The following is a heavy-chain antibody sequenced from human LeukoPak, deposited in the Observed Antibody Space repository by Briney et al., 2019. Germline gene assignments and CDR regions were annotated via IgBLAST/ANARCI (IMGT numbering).Heavy chain of an antibody. CDR3: AVTYYYDSSGYYYWYYFDY. V-gene: IGHV4-59*12. CDR2: IHSSGST. D-gene: IGHD3-22*01. CDR1: GGSISSYY. Sequence: SETLSLTCTVSGGSISSYYWSWIRLPPGKGLEWIAYIHSSGSTNYNPSLKSRVTMSLDTSKNQFSLKLSSVTAADTAVYYCAVTYYYDSSGYYYWYYFDYWGQGTLVTVSS. J-gene: IGHJ4*02.